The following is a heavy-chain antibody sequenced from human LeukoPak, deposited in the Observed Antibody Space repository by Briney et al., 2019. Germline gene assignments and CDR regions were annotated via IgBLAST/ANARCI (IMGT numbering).Heavy chain of an antibody. Sequence: KPGGSLRLSCAASGFIFSDVWMHWVRQAPGKGLEWVGRIKSKTDGGTTDYAAPVKGTFAISRDDSKNTLYLQMNSLKAEDAAVYYCATGNCSGGSCHAFDIWSQGTMVTVSS. J-gene: IGHJ3*02. CDR1: GFIFSDVW. CDR2: IKSKTDGGTT. D-gene: IGHD2-15*01. CDR3: ATGNCSGGSCHAFDI. V-gene: IGHV3-15*01.